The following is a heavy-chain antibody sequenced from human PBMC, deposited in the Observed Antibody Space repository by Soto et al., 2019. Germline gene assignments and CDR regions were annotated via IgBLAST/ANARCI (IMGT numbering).Heavy chain of an antibody. CDR3: ARIHWAQSCLDY. V-gene: IGHV4-30-2*01. J-gene: IGHJ4*02. D-gene: IGHD1-26*01. CDR2: VTHSGTA. Sequence: LSETLSLTCAVSGGSIDSGAFSLSWVRQPPGKGLEWIGYVTHSGTAYSIPSLNGRLTLSVDSSQTQFSLKLTSVTAADSAFYYCARIHWAQSCLDYWGRGILVTVSS. CDR1: GGSIDSGAFS.